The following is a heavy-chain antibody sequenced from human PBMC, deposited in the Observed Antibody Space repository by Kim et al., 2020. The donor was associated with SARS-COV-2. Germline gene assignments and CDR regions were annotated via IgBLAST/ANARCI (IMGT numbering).Heavy chain of an antibody. CDR3: MIRGVLTKFDF. CDR2: ISYNGDT. V-gene: IGHV4-39*01. CDR1: GDSISRSNYY. D-gene: IGHD3-10*01. J-gene: IGHJ4*02. Sequence: SETLSLTCTVSGDSISRSNYYWGWIRQPPGKGLEWIGYISYNGDTQFNPSLKSRVIISVDTSKNQFSLRLSSVTAADTAVYYCMIRGVLTKFDFWGQGALVAVSS.